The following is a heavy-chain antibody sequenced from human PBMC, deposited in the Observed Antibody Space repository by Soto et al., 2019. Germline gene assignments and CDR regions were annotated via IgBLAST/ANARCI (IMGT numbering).Heavy chain of an antibody. CDR3: AVKYCSGGSCVNDY. Sequence: QVQLQESGPGLVKPSGTLSLTCAVSSGSISSSNWWSWVRQPPGKGREWIGEIYHSGSTNYNPSLKSRVTISVDKSKNQFSLKLSSVTAADTAVYYCAVKYCSGGSCVNDYWGQGTLVTVSS. J-gene: IGHJ4*02. CDR2: IYHSGST. D-gene: IGHD2-15*01. CDR1: SGSISSSNW. V-gene: IGHV4-4*02.